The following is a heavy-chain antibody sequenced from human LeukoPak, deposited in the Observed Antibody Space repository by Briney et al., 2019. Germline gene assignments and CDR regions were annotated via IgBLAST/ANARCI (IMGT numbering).Heavy chain of an antibody. CDR2: TSSDGGST. V-gene: IGHV3-64*01. CDR1: GIIFSNYA. J-gene: IGHJ2*01. CDR3: ARGRQGAKTRYFDL. D-gene: IGHD1-26*01. Sequence: GGSLRLSCAASGIIFSNYAMHWVRQGPGKGLECISTTSSDGGSTYYANSVKGRFTISRDNSKNTLYLQMGSLRAEDMAVYYCARGRQGAKTRYFDLWGRGTRVTVSS.